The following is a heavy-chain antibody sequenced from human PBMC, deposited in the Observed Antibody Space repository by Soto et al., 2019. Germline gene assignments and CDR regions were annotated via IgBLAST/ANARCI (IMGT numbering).Heavy chain of an antibody. Sequence: NPSETLSLTCAVYGGSFSGYYWSWIRQPPGKGLEWIGEINHSGSTNYNPSLKSRVTISVDTSKNQFSLKLSSVTAADTAVYYCARGRGGYWFDPWGQGTLVTVSS. J-gene: IGHJ5*02. V-gene: IGHV4-34*01. CDR2: INHSGST. D-gene: IGHD3-10*01. CDR3: ARGRGGYWFDP. CDR1: GGSFSGYY.